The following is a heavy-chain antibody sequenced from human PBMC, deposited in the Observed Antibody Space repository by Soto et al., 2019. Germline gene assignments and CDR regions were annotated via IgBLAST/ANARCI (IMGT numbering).Heavy chain of an antibody. CDR3: THMTVAARLGAFDI. Sequence: QITLKESGPPLVKPTQTLTLTCTFSGFSLSTSGVGVGWIRQPPGKALEWLALIYWDDDKRYSPSLKSRLTITKETSKNQVVLTMTNIDPVDTATYYCTHMTVAARLGAFDIWGQGTMVTVSS. J-gene: IGHJ3*02. CDR2: IYWDDDK. D-gene: IGHD6-6*01. CDR1: GFSLSTSGVG. V-gene: IGHV2-5*02.